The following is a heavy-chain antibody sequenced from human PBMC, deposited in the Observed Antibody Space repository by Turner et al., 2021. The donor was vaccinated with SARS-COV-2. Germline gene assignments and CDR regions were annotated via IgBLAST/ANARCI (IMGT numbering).Heavy chain of an antibody. CDR1: GFTFSSYT. Sequence: EVQLVESGGGLVKPGGSLRLPCAPSGFTFSSYTMYWVRQAPGKGLEWVSSIRSSSSYIYYADSVKGRFTISRDNAKNSLYLKMNSLRAEDTAVYYCARGTYYYDSSVYSGTNWFDPWGQGTLVTVSS. D-gene: IGHD3-22*01. CDR2: IRSSSSYI. CDR3: ARGTYYYDSSVYSGTNWFDP. V-gene: IGHV3-21*01. J-gene: IGHJ5*02.